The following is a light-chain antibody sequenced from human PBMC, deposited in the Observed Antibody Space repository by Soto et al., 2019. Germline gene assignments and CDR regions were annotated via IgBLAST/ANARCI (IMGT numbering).Light chain of an antibody. Sequence: DVVMTQSPLSLPVNLGQPASISCRSSQSLVYIDGNTYFRCSPRRPGQSPRLSGVPDIFSGCGSGTDFTLKISRVEAEDAGLYYCMQGTHWPLTFGPGTKVDIK. J-gene: IGKJ3*01. V-gene: IGKV2-30*01. CDR3: MQGTHWPLT. CDR1: QSLVYIDGNTY.